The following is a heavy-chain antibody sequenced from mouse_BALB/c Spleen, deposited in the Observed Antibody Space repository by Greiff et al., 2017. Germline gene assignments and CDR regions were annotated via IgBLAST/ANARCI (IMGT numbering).Heavy chain of an antibody. J-gene: IGHJ2*01. D-gene: IGHD1-1*01. V-gene: IGHV5-12-1*01. CDR3: ARQGLRSNYFDY. CDR1: GFAFSSYD. Sequence: EVKVVESGGGLVKPGGSLKLSCAASGFAFSSYDMSWVRQTPEKRLEWVAYISSGGGSTYYPDTVKGRFTISRDNAKNTLYLQMSSLKSEDTAMYYCARQGLRSNYFDYWGQGTTLTVSS. CDR2: ISSGGGST.